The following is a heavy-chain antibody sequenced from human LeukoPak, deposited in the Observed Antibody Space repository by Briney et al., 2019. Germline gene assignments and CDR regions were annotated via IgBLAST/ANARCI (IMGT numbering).Heavy chain of an antibody. CDR1: GGSISSYY. V-gene: IGHV4-4*07. CDR3: ARDSRYSTFGY. J-gene: IGHJ4*02. D-gene: IGHD2-15*01. CDR2: IYTSGST. Sequence: WETLSLTCTGSGGSISSYYWSWIRQPAGKGLEWIGRIYTSGSTNYNPSLKSRVTMSVDTSKNQFSLKLSSVTAADTAVYYCARDSRYSTFGYWGQGTLVTVSS.